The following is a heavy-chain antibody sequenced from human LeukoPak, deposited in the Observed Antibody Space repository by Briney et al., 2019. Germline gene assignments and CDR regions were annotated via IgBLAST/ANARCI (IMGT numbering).Heavy chain of an antibody. D-gene: IGHD3-22*01. Sequence: PGGSLSLSCSGSGFTFTNYDMHWVRQAPGKGPEYVSGISSNGDNIYYADSVKGRFTISRDNSEKTLYLQMSSLRAEDTAVYYCVKDQYYYDSSGSGNYLDYWGQGTLVTVSS. J-gene: IGHJ4*02. CDR1: GFTFTNYD. CDR3: VKDQYYYDSSGSGNYLDY. CDR2: ISSNGDNI. V-gene: IGHV3-64D*06.